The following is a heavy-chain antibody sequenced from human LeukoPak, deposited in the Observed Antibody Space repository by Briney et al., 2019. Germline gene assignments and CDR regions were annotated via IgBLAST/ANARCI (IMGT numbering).Heavy chain of an antibody. CDR3: ARATVAAARDYYYYYMDV. D-gene: IGHD6-13*01. CDR2: IYHSGST. J-gene: IGHJ6*03. Sequence: SETLSLTCTVSGYSISSGYYWGWIRQPPGKGLEWIGSIYHSGSTYYNPSLKSRVTISVDKSKNQFSLKLSSVTAADTAVYYCARATVAAARDYYYYYMDVWGKGTTVTVSS. CDR1: GYSISSGYY. V-gene: IGHV4-38-2*02.